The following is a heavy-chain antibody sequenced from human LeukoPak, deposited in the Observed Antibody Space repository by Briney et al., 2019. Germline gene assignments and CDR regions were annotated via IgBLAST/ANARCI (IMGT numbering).Heavy chain of an antibody. Sequence: PSETLSLTRTVSGGSISSYYWSWIRQPPGKGLEWIGYVYYSGSTNYNPSLKSRVTISVDTSKNQFSLKLSSVTAADTAVYYCAGSIAAADSGFDPWGQGTLVTVSS. CDR3: AGSIAAADSGFDP. J-gene: IGHJ5*02. V-gene: IGHV4-59*01. CDR1: GGSISSYY. CDR2: VYYSGST. D-gene: IGHD6-13*01.